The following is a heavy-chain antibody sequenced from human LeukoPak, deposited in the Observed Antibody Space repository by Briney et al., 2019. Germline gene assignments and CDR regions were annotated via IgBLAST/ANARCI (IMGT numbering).Heavy chain of an antibody. Sequence: GASVKVSCKASGYTFTGYYMHWVRQAPGQGLEWMGRINPNSGGTNYAQKFQGSVTMTRDTSISTAYVELSRLRSYDTAVYYCARTIMGSSWSRNFAYWGEGTLVTVSS. CDR3: ARTIMGSSWSRNFAY. D-gene: IGHD6-13*01. CDR2: INPNSGGT. CDR1: GYTFTGYY. J-gene: IGHJ4*02. V-gene: IGHV1-2*06.